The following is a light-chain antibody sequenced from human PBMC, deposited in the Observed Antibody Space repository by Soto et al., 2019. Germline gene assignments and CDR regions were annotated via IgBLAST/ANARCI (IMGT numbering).Light chain of an antibody. V-gene: IGLV2-14*01. CDR1: SSDVGGYNY. CDR3: SAYTTSSTVV. J-gene: IGLJ1*01. CDR2: DVS. Sequence: QSALTQPASVSGSPGQSITISCTGTSSDVGGYNYVSWYQQHPGKAPKLMIYDVSNRPSGVSNRFSGSKSANTASLTISGLQAEDEADYHCSAYTTSSTVVFGSGTKVTVL.